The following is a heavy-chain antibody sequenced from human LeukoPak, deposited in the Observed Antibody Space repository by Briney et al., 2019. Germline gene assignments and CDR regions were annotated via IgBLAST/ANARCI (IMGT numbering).Heavy chain of an antibody. CDR3: AKHGSLSFFDD. CDR1: GFTFSTYA. J-gene: IGHJ4*02. V-gene: IGHV3-23*01. Sequence: LSLTCAASGFTFSTYAMSWVRQAPGKGLEWVSRIGGGGGGTYYADSVKGRFTISRDNSRSTVYLQMNSLRVEETAVYYCAKHGSLSFFDDWGQGTLVTVSS. CDR2: IGGGGGGT. D-gene: IGHD1-26*01.